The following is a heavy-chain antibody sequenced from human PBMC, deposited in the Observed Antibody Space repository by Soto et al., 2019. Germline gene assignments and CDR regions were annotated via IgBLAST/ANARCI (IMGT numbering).Heavy chain of an antibody. V-gene: IGHV4-34*01. CDR1: GGSFSGYY. J-gene: IGHJ6*02. Sequence: KASETLSLTCAVYGGSFSGYYWSWIRQPPGKGLEWIGEINHSGSTNYNPSLKSRVTISVDTSKNQFSLKLSSVTAADTAVYYCARVDWNYGFHYYYYGMDVWGQGTTVTVSS. CDR2: INHSGST. CDR3: ARVDWNYGFHYYYYGMDV. D-gene: IGHD1-7*01.